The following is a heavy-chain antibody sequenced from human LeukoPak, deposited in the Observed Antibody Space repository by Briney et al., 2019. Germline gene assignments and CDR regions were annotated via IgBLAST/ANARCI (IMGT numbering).Heavy chain of an antibody. J-gene: IGHJ5*02. Sequence: GGSLRLSCAASGFTASSNYMSWVRQAPGKGLEWVSVIYSGGSTYYADSVKGRFTISRDNSKNTLYLQMNSLRAEDTAVYYCARAPFTIFGVVPWFDPWGQGTLVTVSS. V-gene: IGHV3-66*01. CDR3: ARAPFTIFGVVPWFDP. CDR2: IYSGGST. CDR1: GFTASSNY. D-gene: IGHD3-3*01.